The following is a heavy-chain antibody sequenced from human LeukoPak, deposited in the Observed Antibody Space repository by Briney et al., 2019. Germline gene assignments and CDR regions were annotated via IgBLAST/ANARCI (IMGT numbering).Heavy chain of an antibody. D-gene: IGHD1-7*01. Sequence: ASVKVSCKASGYTFTGYYMHWVRQAPGQGLEWMGWINPNSGGTNYAQKFQGRVTMTRDTSISTAYMELSRLRSDDTAVYYCARGSVHITGTTGWFDPWGQGTPVTVSS. CDR3: ARGSVHITGTTGWFDP. CDR2: INPNSGGT. V-gene: IGHV1-2*02. J-gene: IGHJ5*02. CDR1: GYTFTGYY.